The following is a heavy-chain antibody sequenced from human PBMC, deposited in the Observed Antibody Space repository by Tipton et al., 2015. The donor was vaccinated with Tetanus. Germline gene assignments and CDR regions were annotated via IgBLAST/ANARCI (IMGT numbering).Heavy chain of an antibody. CDR3: ARGVDRTKAGID. V-gene: IGHV4-39*07. D-gene: IGHD5-12*01. Sequence: TLSLTCTVSGGSISSGVYYWGWLRQDPGKGLEWIGEIHPSGITTCNLSLESRVTLSQDTSKSQFSLKLNSVTAADTAVYYCARGVDRTKAGIDWGQGTLVTVSS. CDR1: GGSISSGVYY. CDR2: IHPSGIT. J-gene: IGHJ4*02.